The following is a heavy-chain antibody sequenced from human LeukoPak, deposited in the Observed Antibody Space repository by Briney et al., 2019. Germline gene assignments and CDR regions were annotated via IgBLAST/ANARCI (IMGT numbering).Heavy chain of an antibody. CDR2: IYYSGST. Sequence: SETLSLTCTVSGDPISSYYWSWIRQPPGKGLEWIGYIYYSGSTNYNPSLKSRVTISVDTSKNQFSLKLSSVTAADTAVYYCARATRYDFWSGSNWFDPWGQGTLVTVSS. CDR1: GDPISSYY. CDR3: ARATRYDFWSGSNWFDP. V-gene: IGHV4-59*01. D-gene: IGHD3-3*01. J-gene: IGHJ5*02.